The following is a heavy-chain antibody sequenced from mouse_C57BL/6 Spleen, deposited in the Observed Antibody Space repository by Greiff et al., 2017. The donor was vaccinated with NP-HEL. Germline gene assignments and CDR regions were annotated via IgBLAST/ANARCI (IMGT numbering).Heavy chain of an antibody. J-gene: IGHJ2*01. CDR1: GFTFSSYA. CDR3: ARDDMYDYGYYFDY. Sequence: EVQLQESGGGLVKPGGSLKLSCAASGFTFSSYAMSWVRQTPEKRLEWVATISDGGSYTYYPDNVKGRFTISRDNAKNNLYLQMSNLKSEDTAMYYCARDDMYDYGYYFDYWGQGTTLTVSS. D-gene: IGHD2-4*01. CDR2: ISDGGSYT. V-gene: IGHV5-4*01.